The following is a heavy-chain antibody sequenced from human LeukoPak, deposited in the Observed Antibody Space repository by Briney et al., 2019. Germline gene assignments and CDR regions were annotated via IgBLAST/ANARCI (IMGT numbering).Heavy chain of an antibody. CDR2: ISYDGSNK. V-gene: IGHV3-30*04. CDR3: AKGGPYSYGNRYYYYYMDV. CDR1: GFTFSSYA. Sequence: PGGSLRLSCAASGFTFSSYAMHWVRQAPGKGLEWVAVISYDGSNKYYADSVKGRFTISRDNSKNTLYLQMNSLRAEDTAVYYCAKGGPYSYGNRYYYYYMDVWGKGTTVTVSS. J-gene: IGHJ6*03. D-gene: IGHD5-18*01.